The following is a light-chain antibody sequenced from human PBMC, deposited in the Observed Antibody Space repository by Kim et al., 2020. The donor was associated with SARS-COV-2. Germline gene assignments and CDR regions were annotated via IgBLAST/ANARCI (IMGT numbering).Light chain of an antibody. J-gene: IGLJ2*01. CDR2: RDS. CDR3: QVWDSSTVV. V-gene: IGLV3-9*01. Sequence: SYELTQPLSVSVALGQTARITWGGNNIGSKNVHWYQQKPGQAPVLVIYRDSNRPSGIPERFSGSNSGNTATLTISRAQAGDEADYYCQVWDSSTVVFGGG. CDR1: NIGSKN.